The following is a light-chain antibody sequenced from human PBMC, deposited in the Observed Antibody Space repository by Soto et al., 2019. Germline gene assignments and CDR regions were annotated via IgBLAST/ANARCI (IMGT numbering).Light chain of an antibody. CDR2: DVS. Sequence: QSVLTQPASVSGSPGQSITISCTGTSRDVGGYNYVSWYQQHPGKAPKLMIYDVSNRPSGVSNRFSGSKSGNTASLTISGLQAEDEADYYCSSYTSSSTVVFGGGTKLTV. J-gene: IGLJ2*01. CDR1: SRDVGGYNY. CDR3: SSYTSSSTVV. V-gene: IGLV2-14*01.